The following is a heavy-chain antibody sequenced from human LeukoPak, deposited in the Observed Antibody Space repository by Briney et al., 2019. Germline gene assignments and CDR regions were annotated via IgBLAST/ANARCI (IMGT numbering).Heavy chain of an antibody. Sequence: ASVKVSCKASGGTLSSYAISWVRQAPGQGLEWMGRIIPILGIANYAQKFQGRVTITADKSTSTAYMELSSLRSEDTAVYYCARTATREYYFDYWGQGTLVTVSS. CDR2: IIPILGIA. J-gene: IGHJ4*02. CDR1: GGTLSSYA. CDR3: ARTATREYYFDY. D-gene: IGHD2-15*01. V-gene: IGHV1-69*04.